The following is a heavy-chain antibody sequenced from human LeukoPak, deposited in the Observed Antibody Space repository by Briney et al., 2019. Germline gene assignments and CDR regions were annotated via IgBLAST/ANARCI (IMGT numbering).Heavy chain of an antibody. CDR1: GYTFTNFG. Sequence: GASVKVSCKASGYTFTNFGISWVRQAPGQGLEWMGWISPYNGNTNYAQKVQGRVTMTTDTSTSTVYMELRSLRSDDTAAYYCARLGGWAYRDYLQEAFDYWGQGTLVTVSS. D-gene: IGHD4-17*01. J-gene: IGHJ4*02. CDR2: ISPYNGNT. V-gene: IGHV1-18*01. CDR3: ARLGGWAYRDYLQEAFDY.